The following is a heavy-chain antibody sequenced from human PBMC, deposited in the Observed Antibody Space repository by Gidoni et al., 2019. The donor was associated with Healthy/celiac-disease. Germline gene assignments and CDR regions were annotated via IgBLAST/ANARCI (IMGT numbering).Heavy chain of an antibody. Sequence: QVQLVESGGGVVQPGRSLRLSCAASGFTFSSYAMHWVRQAPGKGLEWVAVISYDGSNKYYADSVKGRFTISRDNSKNTLYLQMNSLRAEDTAVYYCARDQFSSGLFDYWGQGTLVTVSS. J-gene: IGHJ4*02. CDR2: ISYDGSNK. CDR3: ARDQFSSGLFDY. D-gene: IGHD3-22*01. CDR1: GFTFSSYA. V-gene: IGHV3-30-3*01.